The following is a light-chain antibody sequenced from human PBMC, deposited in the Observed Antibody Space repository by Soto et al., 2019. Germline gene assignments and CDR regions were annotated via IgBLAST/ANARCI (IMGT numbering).Light chain of an antibody. J-gene: IGKJ3*01. CDR3: HQYSVTSS. V-gene: IGKV1-5*03. CDR2: TAS. CDR1: QNIYNY. Sequence: DIQMTQSPSTLSASVGDRVTITCRASQNIYNYLAWYQQKPGKAPKPLIYTASTLESGVPSRFSGSGSGKEFTLTISSLHPDYFATYYCHQYSVTSSFGPGTKVDVK.